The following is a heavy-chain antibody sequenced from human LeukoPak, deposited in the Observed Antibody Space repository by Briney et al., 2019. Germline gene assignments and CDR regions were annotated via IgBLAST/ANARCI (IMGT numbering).Heavy chain of an antibody. CDR3: AKSDSGSLASYFDY. J-gene: IGHJ4*02. CDR1: GFTFSSYG. Sequence: GGSLRLSCAASGFTFSSYGMHWVRQAPGKGLEWVAVISYDGSNKYYADSVKGRFTFSRDNSKNTLYLQMNSLRAEDTAVYYCAKSDSGSLASYFDYWGQGTLVTVSS. V-gene: IGHV3-30*18. D-gene: IGHD1-26*01. CDR2: ISYDGSNK.